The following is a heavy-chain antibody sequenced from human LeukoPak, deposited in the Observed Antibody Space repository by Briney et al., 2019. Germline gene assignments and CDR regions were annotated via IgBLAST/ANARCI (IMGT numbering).Heavy chain of an antibody. CDR2: ITSPSGYI. D-gene: IGHD3-10*01. J-gene: IGHJ4*02. CDR3: ARASDVLLWFGELPKSAYFDC. Sequence: AGGSLRLSCAASGFTFSNYNMNWVRQAPGKGLEWVSSITSPSGYIYYADSVKGRFTISRDNVKNSLYLQMNSLRAEDTALYYCARASDVLLWFGELPKSAYFDCWGQGTLVTVSS. V-gene: IGHV3-21*04. CDR1: GFTFSNYN.